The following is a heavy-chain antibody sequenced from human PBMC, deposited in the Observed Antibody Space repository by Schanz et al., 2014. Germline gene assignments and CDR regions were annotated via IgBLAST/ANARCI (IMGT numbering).Heavy chain of an antibody. CDR3: ARDHPHRGVTGYYNDV. Sequence: EVYLVESGGGLVQPGGSLRLSCAASGFTFFTYNMNWVRQAPGRGLEWISYIGSSSTTMYYADSVKGRFTISRDNATNSLYLQMHSLRDEDTAVYYCARDHPHRGVTGYYNDVWGQGTSVTVSS. CDR1: GFTFFTYN. D-gene: IGHD3-9*01. V-gene: IGHV3-48*02. J-gene: IGHJ6*02. CDR2: IGSSSTTM.